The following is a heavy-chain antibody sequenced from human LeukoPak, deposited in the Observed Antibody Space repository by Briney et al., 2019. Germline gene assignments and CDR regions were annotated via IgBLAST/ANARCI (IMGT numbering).Heavy chain of an antibody. CDR2: ISYDGSNK. CDR1: GFTFSSYG. CDR3: AKPPNIAAAGTVDY. J-gene: IGHJ4*02. V-gene: IGHV3-30*18. Sequence: GRSLRLSCAASGFTFSSYGMHWVRQAPGKGLEWVAVISYDGSNKYYADSVKGRFTISRDNSKNTLYLQMNSLRAEDTAVYYCAKPPNIAAAGTVDYWGQGTLVTVSS. D-gene: IGHD6-13*01.